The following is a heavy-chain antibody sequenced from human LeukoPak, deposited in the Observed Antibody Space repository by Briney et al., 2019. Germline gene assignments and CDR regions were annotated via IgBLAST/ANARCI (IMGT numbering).Heavy chain of an antibody. CDR3: ARDNYGLFDY. Sequence: PSETLSLTCAVSGGSISSGGYSWSWIRQPPGKGLEWIGYIYHSGSTYYNPSLKSRVTISVDRSKNQFSLKLSSVTAADTAVYYCARDNYGLFDYWGQGTLVTVSS. CDR1: GGSISSGGYS. J-gene: IGHJ4*02. D-gene: IGHD4-11*01. CDR2: IYHSGST. V-gene: IGHV4-30-2*01.